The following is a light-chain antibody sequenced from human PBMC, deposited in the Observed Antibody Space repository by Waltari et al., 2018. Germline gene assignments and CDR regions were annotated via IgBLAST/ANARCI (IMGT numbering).Light chain of an antibody. J-gene: IGKJ2*01. CDR3: QQYYDVPYT. CDR1: QSVLYNSNKKNY. V-gene: IGKV4-1*01. Sequence: DIVMTQSPDSLAVSLGERATVNCKSSQSVLYNSNKKNYLAWYQQRPGQPPRPLIYWASIRQSGIPDRFRGSGSATEFTLTITSLQAEDVAVYYCQQYYDVPYTFGQGTKVEI. CDR2: WAS.